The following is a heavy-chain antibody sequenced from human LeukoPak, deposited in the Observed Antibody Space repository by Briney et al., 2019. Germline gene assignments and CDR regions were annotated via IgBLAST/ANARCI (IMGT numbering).Heavy chain of an antibody. V-gene: IGHV3-30*18. D-gene: IGHD3-22*01. CDR3: AKDYYDSSGYDSPRFDY. J-gene: IGHJ4*02. CDR1: GFSFFSYG. CDR2: ISSDGSNK. Sequence: GGSLRLSCAASGFSFFSYGMHWVRQAPGKGLEWVAVISSDGSNKNFADSVKGRFTISRDNSNNMLYLQMNSLRAEDTAVYYCAKDYYDSSGYDSPRFDYWGQGTLLTVSS.